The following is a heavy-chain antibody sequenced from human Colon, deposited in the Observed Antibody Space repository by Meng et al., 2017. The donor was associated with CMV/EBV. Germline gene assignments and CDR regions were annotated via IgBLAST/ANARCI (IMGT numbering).Heavy chain of an antibody. Sequence: GESLKISCAASGFTFSASTMHWVRQAPGKVLEWVAFIQVDGGDKEYADAVRGRFTISRDNSKNTLYLQMSSLRADDTAVYYCADDFWKERGYWGQGTLVTVS. CDR1: GFTFSAST. V-gene: IGHV3-30*02. CDR2: IQVDGGDK. CDR3: ADDFWKERGY. J-gene: IGHJ4*02. D-gene: IGHD3-3*01.